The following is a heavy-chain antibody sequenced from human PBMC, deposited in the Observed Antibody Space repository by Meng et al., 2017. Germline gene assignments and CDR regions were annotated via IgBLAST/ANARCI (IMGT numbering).Heavy chain of an antibody. CDR1: GASISSAVF. D-gene: IGHD2-2*02. Sequence: QVQLQESGPRLVRPSQTLSLTCTFSGASISSAVFWIWILQPPGKDLEWIGYISYSGATHYNPSLKSRLTISVDTAKNQFSLSLSSVTAADTAVYYCARVVGDCASCYKGWFDPWGQGTLVTVSS. V-gene: IGHV4-30-4*01. CDR2: ISYSGAT. CDR3: ARVVGDCASCYKGWFDP. J-gene: IGHJ5*02.